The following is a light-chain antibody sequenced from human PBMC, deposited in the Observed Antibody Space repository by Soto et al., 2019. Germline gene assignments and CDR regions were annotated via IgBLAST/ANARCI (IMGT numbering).Light chain of an antibody. V-gene: IGKV3-20*01. CDR1: QSVSSSY. CDR2: GAS. J-gene: IGKJ1*01. CDR3: QQYGSSPRT. Sequence: EIGLTQSPGTLSWSAGERATLSCRASQSVSSSYLAWYQQKPGQAPRLLIYGASSRATGIPDRFSGSLSGTDFTLTISRLEPEDFAVYYCQQYGSSPRTFGQGTKVDIK.